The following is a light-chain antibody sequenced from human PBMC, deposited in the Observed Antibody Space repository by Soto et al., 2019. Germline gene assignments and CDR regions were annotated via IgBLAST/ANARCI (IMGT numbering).Light chain of an antibody. CDR1: SSDVGGYNY. CDR3: SSYTSSSTLGV. V-gene: IGLV2-14*01. J-gene: IGLJ1*01. CDR2: EVS. Sequence: QSVLTQPASVSGSPGQSITISCTGTSSDVGGYNYVSWYQQHPGKAPKLMIYEVSNRPSGVSNRFSGSKSGNTASLTISGLQAGDEADYYCSSYTSSSTLGVFGTGTKATVL.